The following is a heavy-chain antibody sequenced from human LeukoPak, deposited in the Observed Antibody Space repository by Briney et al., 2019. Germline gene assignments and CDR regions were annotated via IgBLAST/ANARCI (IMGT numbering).Heavy chain of an antibody. J-gene: IGHJ4*02. CDR2: IRSKVDAETT. CDR3: TRGYGHYDSSGYH. V-gene: IGHV3-49*04. CDR1: GFTFGDSA. Sequence: GGSLRLSCTASGFTFGDSAVSWVRQAPGKGLEWVGFIRSKVDAETTGYAASVKGRFTVSRDDSKSIAYLQMNSLKTEDTAVYYCTRGYGHYDSSGYHWGQGTLVTVSS. D-gene: IGHD3-22*01.